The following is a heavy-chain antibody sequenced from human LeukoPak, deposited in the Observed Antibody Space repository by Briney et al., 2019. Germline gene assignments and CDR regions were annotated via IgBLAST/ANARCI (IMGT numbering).Heavy chain of an antibody. Sequence: SGPTLVNPTQPLTLTCTFSGFSLSTRGVGVGWIRQPPGKALEWLALIYWSDDKRYSPSLKSRLTITKDTSKNQVVLTMTNMDPVDTATYYCAHTLQWFGEPEPLDYWGQGTLVTVSS. CDR3: AHTLQWFGEPEPLDY. V-gene: IGHV2-5*01. CDR1: GFSLSTRGVG. CDR2: IYWSDDK. D-gene: IGHD3-10*01. J-gene: IGHJ4*02.